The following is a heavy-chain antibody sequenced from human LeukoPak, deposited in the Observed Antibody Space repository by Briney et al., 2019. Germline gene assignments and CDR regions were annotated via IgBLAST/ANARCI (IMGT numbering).Heavy chain of an antibody. J-gene: IGHJ4*02. Sequence: GGSLRLSCAASGFTFSLYELNWARQAPGKGLEWVAYISSSSSAIYYEDSVKGRFTISRDNARNSLYLQMSSLRDEDTAVYYCATQAGYYDSGFSDIWGQGTLVTVSS. CDR3: ATQAGYYDSGFSDI. D-gene: IGHD3-16*01. CDR2: ISSSSSAI. CDR1: GFTFSLYE. V-gene: IGHV3-48*03.